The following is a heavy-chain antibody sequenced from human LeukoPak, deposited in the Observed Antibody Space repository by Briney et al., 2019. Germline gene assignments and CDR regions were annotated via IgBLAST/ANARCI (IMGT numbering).Heavy chain of an antibody. Sequence: GGSLRLSCAASGFTFNSYWMSWVRQAPGRGLEWVSSISSSSTYIYYADSVKGRFTISRDNVKNSLYLQMNSLRAEDTAVYYCAREPNDYSKNWGQGTLVTVSS. CDR2: ISSSSTYI. D-gene: IGHD4-11*01. CDR3: AREPNDYSKN. V-gene: IGHV3-21*01. J-gene: IGHJ4*02. CDR1: GFTFNSYW.